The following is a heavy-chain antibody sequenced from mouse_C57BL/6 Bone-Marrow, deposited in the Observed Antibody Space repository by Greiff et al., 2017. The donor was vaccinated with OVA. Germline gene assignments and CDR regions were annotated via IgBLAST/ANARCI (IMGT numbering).Heavy chain of an antibody. Sequence: VQLQQSVAELVRPGASVKLSCTASGFNIKNTYMHWVKQRPEQGLEWIGRIDPANGNTKYAPKFQGKATITADTSSNTAYLQLSSLTSEDTAIYYCAPIYYEYDDGWYYFDYWGQGTTLTVSS. CDR3: APIYYEYDDGWYYFDY. CDR2: IDPANGNT. J-gene: IGHJ2*01. V-gene: IGHV14-3*01. CDR1: GFNIKNTY. D-gene: IGHD2-4*01.